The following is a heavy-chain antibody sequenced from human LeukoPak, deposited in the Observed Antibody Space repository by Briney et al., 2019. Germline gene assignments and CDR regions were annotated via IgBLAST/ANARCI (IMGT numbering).Heavy chain of an antibody. CDR3: AKGTTVTRGWFDP. D-gene: IGHD4-17*01. V-gene: IGHV3-9*01. J-gene: IGHJ5*02. CDR2: IRWNSSSI. CDR1: GFTFDDYA. Sequence: GGSLRLSCAASGFTFDDYAMHWVRQAPGKVLEWVSGIRWNSSSIGYADSVKGRFIISRNNAKNSLYLQMNSLRAEDRALYYCAKGTTVTRGWFDPWGQGTLVTVSS.